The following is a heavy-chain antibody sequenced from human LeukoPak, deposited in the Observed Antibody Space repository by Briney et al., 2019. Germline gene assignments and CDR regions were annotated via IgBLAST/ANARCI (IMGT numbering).Heavy chain of an antibody. J-gene: IGHJ3*02. V-gene: IGHV4-39*07. CDR2: IYYSGST. D-gene: IGHD6-19*01. CDR1: GGSISSSSYY. CDR3: ARDGSRSGWYDATDAFDI. Sequence: KPSETLSLTCTVSGGSISSSSYYWGWIRQPPGKGLEWIGSIYYSGSTYYNPSLKSRVTISVDTSKNQFSLKLSSVTAADTAVYYCARDGSRSGWYDATDAFDIWGQGTMVTVSS.